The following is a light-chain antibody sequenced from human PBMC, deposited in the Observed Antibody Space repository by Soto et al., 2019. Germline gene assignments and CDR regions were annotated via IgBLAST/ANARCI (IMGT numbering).Light chain of an antibody. J-gene: IGLJ2*01. V-gene: IGLV2-11*01. CDR3: CSYAGSYTWV. CDR1: SSDVGGYNY. CDR2: DVS. Sequence: QSALTQPRSVSGSPGQSVTISCTGTSSDVGGYNYVSWYQQHPGKAPKLMIWDVSKPPSVVPDRFSGSKSGNTASLTISGLQAEDEADYYCCSYAGSYTWVFGGGTKLTVL.